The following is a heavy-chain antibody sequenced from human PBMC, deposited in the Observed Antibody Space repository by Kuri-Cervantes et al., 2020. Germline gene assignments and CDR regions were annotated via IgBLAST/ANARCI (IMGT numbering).Heavy chain of an antibody. Sequence: GGSLRLSCAASGFSFDDYAMHWVRQVSGKGLEWVSGMSWKSISIVSRDNAKNSLYVQLNSLRAEDTAVYYCASPRNPWELGAFDIWGQGTMVTVSS. CDR1: GFSFDDYA. V-gene: IGHV3-9*01. D-gene: IGHD1-14*01. J-gene: IGHJ3*02. CDR3: ASPRNPWELGAFDI. CDR2: MSWKSISI.